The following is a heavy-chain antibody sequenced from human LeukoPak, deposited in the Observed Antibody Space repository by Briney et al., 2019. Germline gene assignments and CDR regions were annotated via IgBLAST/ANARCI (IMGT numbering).Heavy chain of an antibody. CDR1: GFTSSTYW. J-gene: IGHJ3*02. V-gene: IGHV3-7*01. D-gene: IGHD3-16*01. Sequence: GGSLRLSCAASGFTSSTYWMSWLRQAPGKGLKWVANIKQDGSEKYFVDSVKGRFTISRDNAKDSLYLQMNSLRAEDTAVYYCARYDYVWGKTFDIWGQGTMVTVSS. CDR2: IKQDGSEK. CDR3: ARYDYVWGKTFDI.